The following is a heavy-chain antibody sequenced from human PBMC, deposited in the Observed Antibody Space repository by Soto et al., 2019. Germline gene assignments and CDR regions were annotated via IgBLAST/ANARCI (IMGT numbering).Heavy chain of an antibody. CDR2: ISSSSSYI. CDR1: GFTFSSYS. Sequence: EVQLVESGGDLVKPGGSLRLSCAASGFTFSSYSMNWVRQAPGKGLEWVSSISSSSSYIYYADSVKGRFTISRDNAKNSLYLQMNSLRAEDTAVYYCARDHGLSSYAFDIWGQGTMVTVSS. V-gene: IGHV3-21*01. CDR3: ARDHGLSSYAFDI. D-gene: IGHD2-15*01. J-gene: IGHJ3*02.